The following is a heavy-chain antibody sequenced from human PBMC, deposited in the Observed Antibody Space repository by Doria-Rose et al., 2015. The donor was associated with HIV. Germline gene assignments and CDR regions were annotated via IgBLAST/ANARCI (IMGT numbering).Heavy chain of an antibody. J-gene: IGHJ6*02. CDR2: INHSGST. D-gene: IGHD1-1*01. CDR1: GGSFSGYY. CDR3: ARGLLRGGWNDVDYYYGMDV. Sequence: QVQLQQWGAGLVKPSETLSLTCAVLGGSFSGYYWSWIRQPPGKGLEWIGEINHSGSTNYKTSIKSRANISLDTSKNLFSLKLSSVTAADTAVYYCARGLLRGGWNDVDYYYGMDVWGRGTTVTVSS. V-gene: IGHV4-34*01.